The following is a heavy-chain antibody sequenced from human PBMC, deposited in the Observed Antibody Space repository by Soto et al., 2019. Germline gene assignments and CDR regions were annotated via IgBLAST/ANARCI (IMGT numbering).Heavy chain of an antibody. CDR3: ARLGSGRDYGDYLYYYYYYGMDV. Sequence: PGESLKISCKGSGYSFTSYWISWVRQMPGKGLEWMGRIDPSDSYTNYSPSFQGHVTISADKSISTAYLQWSSLKASDTAMYYCARLGSGRDYGDYLYYYYYYGMDVWGQGTTVTVSS. J-gene: IGHJ6*02. V-gene: IGHV5-10-1*01. CDR2: IDPSDSYT. D-gene: IGHD4-17*01. CDR1: GYSFTSYW.